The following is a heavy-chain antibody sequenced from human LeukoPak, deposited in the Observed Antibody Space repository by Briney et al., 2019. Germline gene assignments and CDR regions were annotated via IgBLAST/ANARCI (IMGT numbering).Heavy chain of an antibody. CDR1: GFTFGSYW. CDR3: ARDRTVTTFDS. J-gene: IGHJ4*02. Sequence: GGSLRLSCAASGFTFGSYWMSWVRQAPGKGLEWVANIKQDGSQRYYVESVKARFTISRDNAKNSLYLQMISLRVEDTALYYCARDRTVTTFDSWGQGTLVTVSS. CDR2: IKQDGSQR. V-gene: IGHV3-7*01. D-gene: IGHD4-17*01.